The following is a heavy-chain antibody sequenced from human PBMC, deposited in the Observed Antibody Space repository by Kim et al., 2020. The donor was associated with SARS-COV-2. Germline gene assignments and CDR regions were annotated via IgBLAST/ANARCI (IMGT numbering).Heavy chain of an antibody. CDR3: ARSWDY. V-gene: IGHV1-2*02. Sequence: NPNRGGTHYAQKFQGRVTMNRETSSSTAYLELSRLRSDDTAVYYCARSWDYWGQGTLVTVSS. J-gene: IGHJ4*02. CDR2: NPNRGGT.